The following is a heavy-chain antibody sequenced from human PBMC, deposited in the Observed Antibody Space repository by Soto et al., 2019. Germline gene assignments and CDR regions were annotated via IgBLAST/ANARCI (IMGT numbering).Heavy chain of an antibody. CDR1: GFTFSSYS. CDR3: ASESWRSSGWYKDY. J-gene: IGHJ4*02. CDR2: ISSSSSTI. Sequence: GGSLRLSCAASGFTFSSYSMNWVRQAPGKGLEWVSYISSSSSTIYYADSVKGRFTISRDNAKNSLYLQMNSLRAEDTAVYYCASESWRSSGWYKDYWGQGTLVTV. D-gene: IGHD6-19*01. V-gene: IGHV3-48*01.